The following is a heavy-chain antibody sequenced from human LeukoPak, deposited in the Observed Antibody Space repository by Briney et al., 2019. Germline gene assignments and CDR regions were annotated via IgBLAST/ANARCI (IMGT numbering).Heavy chain of an antibody. CDR2: IIPILGIA. V-gene: IGHV1-69*04. D-gene: IGHD2-2*01. CDR3: ARDYTEDIVVVPAAIYYYYGMDV. Sequence: SVKVSCKASGGTFSSYAISWVRQAPGQGLEWMGRIIPILGIANYAQKFRGRVTITADKSTSTAYMELSSLRSEDAAVYYCARDYTEDIVVVPAAIYYYYGMDVWGQGTTVTVSS. CDR1: GGTFSSYA. J-gene: IGHJ6*02.